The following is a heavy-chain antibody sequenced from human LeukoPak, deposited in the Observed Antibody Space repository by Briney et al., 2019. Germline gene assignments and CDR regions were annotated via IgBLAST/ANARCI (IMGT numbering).Heavy chain of an antibody. Sequence: WVSAISGSVATTYSPASVKRGFTISRDNGKNSLYLQMNSLRAEDTAVYYCARKVGDWFDPWGQGTLVTVSS. CDR2: ISGSVATT. V-gene: IGHV3-23*01. J-gene: IGHJ5*02. CDR3: ARKVGDWFDP.